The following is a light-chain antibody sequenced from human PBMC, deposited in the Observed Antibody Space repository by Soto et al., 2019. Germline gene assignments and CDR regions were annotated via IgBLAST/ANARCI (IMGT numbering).Light chain of an antibody. CDR1: QSISSW. Sequence: DIQMTQSPSTLSASVGDRVTITCRARQSISSWLAWYQQKPGKAPKLLIYDASSLESGVPSRFSGSGSGTEFTLTISSLQPDDVATYYCQQYNSYSTFGQGTKLEIK. V-gene: IGKV1-5*01. CDR3: QQYNSYST. J-gene: IGKJ2*01. CDR2: DAS.